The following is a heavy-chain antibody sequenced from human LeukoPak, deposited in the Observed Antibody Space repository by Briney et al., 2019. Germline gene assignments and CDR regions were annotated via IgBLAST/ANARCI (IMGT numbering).Heavy chain of an antibody. CDR2: ISGSGGST. D-gene: IGHD1-1*01. V-gene: IGHV3-23*01. Sequence: GGSLRLSCAASGFTFSSYAMSWVRQAPGKGLEWVSAISGSGGSTYYADSVKGRFTIFRDNAKNSLYLQMNSLRAEDTAVYYCAREGIGRYYYYYYMDVWGKGTTVTISS. CDR1: GFTFSSYA. J-gene: IGHJ6*03. CDR3: AREGIGRYYYYYYMDV.